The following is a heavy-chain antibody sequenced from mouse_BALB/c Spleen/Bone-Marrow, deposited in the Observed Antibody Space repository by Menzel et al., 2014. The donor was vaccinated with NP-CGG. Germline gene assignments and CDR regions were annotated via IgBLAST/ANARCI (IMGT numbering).Heavy chain of an antibody. Sequence: QVQLKESGAELVKPGASVKLSCKASGYTFTSYWMHWVKQRPGQGLEWIGEINPSNGRTNYNEKFKSKATLTVDKSSSTAYMQLSSLTSEDSAVYYCASYYGNYAYWGQGTLVTASA. CDR3: ASYYGNYAY. CDR2: INPSNGRT. CDR1: GYTFTSYW. D-gene: IGHD2-1*01. J-gene: IGHJ3*01. V-gene: IGHV1S81*02.